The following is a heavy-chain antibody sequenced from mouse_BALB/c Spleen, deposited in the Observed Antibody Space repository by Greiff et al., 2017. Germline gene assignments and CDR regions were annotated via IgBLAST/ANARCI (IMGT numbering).Heavy chain of an antibody. CDR1: GYSITSDYA. CDR2: ISYRGST. D-gene: IGHD3-2*01. CDR3: ARGRQAY. Sequence: EVQLQESGPGLVKPSQSLSLTCTVTGYSITSDYAWNWIRQFPGNKLEWMGYISYRGSTSYNPSLKSRISITRDTSKNQFFLQLNSVTTEDTATYYCARGRQAYWGQGTLVTVSA. V-gene: IGHV3-2*02. J-gene: IGHJ3*01.